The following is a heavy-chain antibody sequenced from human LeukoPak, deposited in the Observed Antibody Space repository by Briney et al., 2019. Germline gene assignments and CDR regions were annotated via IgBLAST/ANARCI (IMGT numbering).Heavy chain of an antibody. J-gene: IGHJ4*02. D-gene: IGHD3-22*01. CDR3: AKGAYYDL. Sequence: SGGSLRLSCAASDFTFSSSGMTWVRQAPGKGLEWVSTASSSGENTYYADSVKGRFTISRDNSKNTLYLQMNSLRAEDTAVYYCAKGAYYDLWGQGTLVTVSS. CDR2: ASSSGENT. V-gene: IGHV3-23*01. CDR1: DFTFSSSG.